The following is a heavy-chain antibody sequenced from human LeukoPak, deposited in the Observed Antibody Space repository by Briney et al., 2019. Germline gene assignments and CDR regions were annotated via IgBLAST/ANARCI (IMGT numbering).Heavy chain of an antibody. D-gene: IGHD6-13*01. CDR2: ISAYNGNT. CDR1: GYTFTSYG. Sequence: ASVKVSCKASGYTFTSYGISWVRQAPGQGLEWMGWISAYNGNTNYAQKLQGRVTMTTDASTSTAYMELRSLRSDDTAVYYCARDEVAAAHLPLDYWGQGTLVTVSS. CDR3: ARDEVAAAHLPLDY. J-gene: IGHJ4*02. V-gene: IGHV1-18*01.